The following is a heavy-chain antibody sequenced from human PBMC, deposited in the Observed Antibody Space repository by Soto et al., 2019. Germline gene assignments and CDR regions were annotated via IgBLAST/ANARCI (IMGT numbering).Heavy chain of an antibody. D-gene: IGHD3-9*01. Sequence: PGGSLRLSCAASGFTFSSYEMNWVRQAPGKGLEWVSYISSSGSTIYYADSVKGRFTISRDNAKNSLYLQMNSLRAEDTAVYYCARDLGRGPYYDILTDGAFDIWGQGTMVTVSS. CDR1: GFTFSSYE. CDR2: ISSSGSTI. J-gene: IGHJ3*02. V-gene: IGHV3-48*03. CDR3: ARDLGRGPYYDILTDGAFDI.